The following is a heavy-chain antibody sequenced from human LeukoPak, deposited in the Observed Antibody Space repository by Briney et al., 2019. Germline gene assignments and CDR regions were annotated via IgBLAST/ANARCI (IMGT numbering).Heavy chain of an antibody. CDR3: ARKDYGDFYFDY. V-gene: IGHV4-39*01. J-gene: IGHJ4*02. Sequence: SETLSLTCSVSGGSIRSSSYYWDWIRQPPGEGPEWIGSIYYSGSTYYNPSLKSRVTISVDTSKNQFSLKLSSVTAADTAVYYCARKDYGDFYFDYWGQGTWSPSPQ. CDR1: GGSIRSSSYY. D-gene: IGHD4-17*01. CDR2: IYYSGST.